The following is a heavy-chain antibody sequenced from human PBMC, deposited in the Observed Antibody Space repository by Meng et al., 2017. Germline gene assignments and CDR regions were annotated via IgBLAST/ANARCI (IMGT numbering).Heavy chain of an antibody. CDR3: ARVPTYYYDSSGYYLFDY. J-gene: IGHJ4*02. CDR2: INHSGST. CDR1: GWSFSGYY. V-gene: IGHV4-34*01. Sequence: VRLPQVGAGLLKPSGPLPLPCAVHGWSFSGYYWSWIRQPPGKGLEWIGEINHSGSTNYNPSLKSRVTISVDTSKNQFSLKLSSVTAADTAVYYCARVPTYYYDSSGYYLFDYWGQGTLVTVSS. D-gene: IGHD3-22*01.